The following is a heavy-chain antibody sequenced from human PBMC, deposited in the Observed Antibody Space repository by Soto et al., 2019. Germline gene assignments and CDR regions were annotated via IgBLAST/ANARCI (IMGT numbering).Heavy chain of an antibody. CDR3: ATGPGSSGSYYPTAFDY. CDR2: FDPEDGET. CDR1: GYTLTELS. J-gene: IGHJ4*02. Sequence: ASVKVSCKVSGYTLTELSMHWVRQAPGKGLELMGGFDPEDGETIYAQKFQGRVTMTEXXXXXXAXMXLXXXRPEDTAVYYCATGPGSSGSYYPTAFDYWGQGTLVTVSS. D-gene: IGHD3-10*01. V-gene: IGHV1-24*01.